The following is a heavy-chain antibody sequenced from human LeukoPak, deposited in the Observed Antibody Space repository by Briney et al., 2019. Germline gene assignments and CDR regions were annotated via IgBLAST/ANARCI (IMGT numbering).Heavy chain of an antibody. J-gene: IGHJ6*02. D-gene: IGHD5-24*01. V-gene: IGHV3-33*01. CDR1: GFTFSSYG. CDR3: ARAPSGKMANYYGLDV. Sequence: PGGSLRLSCAASGFTFSSYGMHWVRQAPGKGLEWVAVIWYDGSNKYYADSVKGRFTISRDNSKNTLYLQMNSLRAEDTAVYYCARAPSGKMANYYGLDVWGQGTTVTASS. CDR2: IWYDGSNK.